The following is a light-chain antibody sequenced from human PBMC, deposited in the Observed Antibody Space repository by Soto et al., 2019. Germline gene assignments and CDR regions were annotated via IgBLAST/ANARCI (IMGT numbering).Light chain of an antibody. CDR2: GAS. CDR1: QSVRSSY. Sequence: ENVLTQSPGTLSLSPGDRAALSCRASQSVRSSYLAWYQQKPGQAPRLLIFGASNRATGIPARFSGIGSGTEFSLIISSLQSEDFAVYYCQHYKSWPLSFGGGTKVDIK. CDR3: QHYKSWPLS. V-gene: IGKV3-15*01. J-gene: IGKJ4*01.